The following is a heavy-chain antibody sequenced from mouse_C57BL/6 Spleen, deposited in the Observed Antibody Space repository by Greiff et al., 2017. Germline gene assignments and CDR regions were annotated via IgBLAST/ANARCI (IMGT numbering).Heavy chain of an antibody. CDR2: IYPGSGST. Sequence: QVQLQQPGAELVKPGASVKMSCKASGYSFTSYWITWVKQRPGQGLEWIGDIYPGSGSTNYNEKFKSKATLTVDTSSSTAYMQLSSLTSEDSAVYYCAKGEGYYAMDYWGQGTSVTVSS. J-gene: IGHJ4*01. CDR3: AKGEGYYAMDY. CDR1: GYSFTSYW. V-gene: IGHV1-55*01.